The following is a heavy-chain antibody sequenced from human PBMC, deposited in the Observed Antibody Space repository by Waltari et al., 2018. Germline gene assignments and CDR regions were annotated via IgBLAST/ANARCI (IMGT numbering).Heavy chain of an antibody. CDR3: ARQGGVGATDHDAFDI. D-gene: IGHD1-26*01. CDR1: GGSISSYY. Sequence: QVQLQESGPGLVKPSETLSLTCTVSGGSISSYYWSWIRQPPGKGLEWIGYIYYSGSTNSNPSLKSRVTISVDTSKNQFSLKLSSVTAADTAVYYCARQGGVGATDHDAFDIWGQGTMVTVSS. CDR2: IYYSGST. J-gene: IGHJ3*02. V-gene: IGHV4-59*01.